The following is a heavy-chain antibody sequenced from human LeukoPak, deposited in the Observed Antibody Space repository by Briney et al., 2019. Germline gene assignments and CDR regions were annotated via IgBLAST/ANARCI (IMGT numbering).Heavy chain of an antibody. CDR1: GGSISSGSYY. V-gene: IGHV4-61*10. CDR2: IYHSGST. D-gene: IGHD3-22*01. CDR3: ARVEAYDSSP. Sequence: SETLSLTCTVSGGSISSGSYYWSWIRQPAGKGLEWIGEIYHSGSTNYNPSLKSRVTISVDKSKNQFSLKLSSVTAADTAVYYCARVEAYDSSPWGQGTLVTVSS. J-gene: IGHJ5*02.